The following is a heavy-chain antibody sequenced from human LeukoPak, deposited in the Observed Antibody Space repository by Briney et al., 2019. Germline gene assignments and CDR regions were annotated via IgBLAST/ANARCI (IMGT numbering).Heavy chain of an antibody. CDR3: ARDYPNSSGYYYYYMDV. CDR2: INHSGST. J-gene: IGHJ6*03. Sequence: SETLSLTCAVYGGSFSGYYWSWIRQPPGKGLEWIGEINHSGSTNYNPSLKSRVTISVDTSKNQFSLKLSSVTAADTAVYYCARDYPNSSGYYYYYMDVWGKGTTVTVSS. D-gene: IGHD3-22*01. V-gene: IGHV4-34*01. CDR1: GGSFSGYY.